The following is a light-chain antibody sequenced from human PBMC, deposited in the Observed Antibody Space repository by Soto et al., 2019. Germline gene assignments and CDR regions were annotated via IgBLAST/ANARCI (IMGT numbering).Light chain of an antibody. J-gene: IGLJ1*01. Sequence: QSVLTQPASVSGSPGQSITISCTGTSSDFGSYNSVSWYQHHPGKVPKLMIYEVSNRPSGVSNRFSGSKSGNTASLTISGLQPEDEADYYCSSYTSSSTLFYVFGTGTKVTVL. CDR3: SSYTSSSTLFYV. CDR2: EVS. V-gene: IGLV2-14*01. CDR1: SSDFGSYNS.